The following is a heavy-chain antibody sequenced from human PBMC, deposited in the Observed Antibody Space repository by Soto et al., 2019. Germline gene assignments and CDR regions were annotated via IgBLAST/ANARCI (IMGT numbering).Heavy chain of an antibody. CDR2: IDPSDSYT. D-gene: IGHD5-18*01. CDR1: EYSFTSYW. CDR3: ATYTAHYYYYGMDV. J-gene: IGHJ6*02. Sequence: PGDSLKISCKGSEYSFTSYWISWVRQMPGKGLEWMGRIDPSDSYTNYSPSFQGHVTISADKSISTAYLQWSSLKASDTAMYYCATYTAHYYYYGMDVWGQGTTVTVSS. V-gene: IGHV5-10-1*01.